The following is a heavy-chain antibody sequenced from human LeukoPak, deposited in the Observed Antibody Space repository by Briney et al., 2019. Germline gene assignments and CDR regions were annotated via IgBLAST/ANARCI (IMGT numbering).Heavy chain of an antibody. D-gene: IGHD3-16*01. V-gene: IGHV3-11*04. J-gene: IGHJ4*02. CDR2: ISSSGSTI. CDR3: ARDLGKNYDYVWGSYRY. Sequence: GGSLRLSCAASGFTFSDYYMSWIRQAPGKGLEWVSYISSSGSTIYYADSVMGRFTISRDNAKNSLYLQMNSLRAEDTAVYYCARDLGKNYDYVWGSYRYWGQGTLVTVSS. CDR1: GFTFSDYY.